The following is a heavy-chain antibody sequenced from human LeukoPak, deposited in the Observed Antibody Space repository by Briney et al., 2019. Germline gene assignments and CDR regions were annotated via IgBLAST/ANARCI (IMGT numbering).Heavy chain of an antibody. J-gene: IGHJ6*03. CDR3: TTTYCSSTSCYYHYYYYMDV. Sequence: PGGSLRLSCAASGFTFSSYAMSWVRQAPGKGLEWVSAISGSGGSTYYADSVKGRFTISRDNSKNTLYLQMNSLKTEDTAVYYCTTTYCSSTSCYYHYYYYMDVWGKGTTVTVSS. D-gene: IGHD2-2*01. CDR1: GFTFSSYA. V-gene: IGHV3-23*01. CDR2: ISGSGGST.